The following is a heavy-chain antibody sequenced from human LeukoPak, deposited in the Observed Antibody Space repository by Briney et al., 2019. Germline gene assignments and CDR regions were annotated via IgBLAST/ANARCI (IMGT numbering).Heavy chain of an antibody. CDR1: GGSINSYF. V-gene: IGHV4-4*07. CDR2: IYTSDIT. J-gene: IGHJ4*02. Sequence: SETLSLICAVSGGSINSYFWSWIRQPAGKGLEWIGRIYTSDITNYNPSLKSRLTMSVDTSKNQFSLELSSLTAADTAVYYCAREGTVTTRSLDSWGLGILVTVSS. D-gene: IGHD4-11*01. CDR3: AREGTVTTRSLDS.